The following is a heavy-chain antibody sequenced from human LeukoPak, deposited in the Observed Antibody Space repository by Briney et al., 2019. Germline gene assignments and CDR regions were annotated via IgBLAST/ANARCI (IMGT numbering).Heavy chain of an antibody. V-gene: IGHV4-39*01. CDR3: ARAPIAVAGARYAFDI. Sequence: SETLSLXCTVSGGSISSSSYYWGWIRQPPGKGLEWIGSIYYSGSTYYNPSLKSRVTISVDTSKNQFSLKLSSVTAADTAVYYCARAPIAVAGARYAFDIWGQGTMVTVSS. CDR1: GGSISSSSYY. CDR2: IYYSGST. D-gene: IGHD6-19*01. J-gene: IGHJ3*02.